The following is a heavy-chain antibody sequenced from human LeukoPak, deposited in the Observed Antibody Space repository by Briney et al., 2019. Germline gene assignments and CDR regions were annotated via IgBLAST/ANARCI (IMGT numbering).Heavy chain of an antibody. CDR1: VGSISSSSYY. D-gene: IGHD1-26*01. V-gene: IGHV4-39*01. CDR3: ARGPPRGATGYYMDV. J-gene: IGHJ6*03. CDR2: IYYSGST. Sequence: SETLSLTCTVSVGSISSSSYYWGWIRQPPGKGLEWIGSIYYSGSTYYNPSLKSRVTISVDTSKNQFSLKLSSVTAADTAVYYCARGPPRGATGYYMDVWGKGTTVTVSS.